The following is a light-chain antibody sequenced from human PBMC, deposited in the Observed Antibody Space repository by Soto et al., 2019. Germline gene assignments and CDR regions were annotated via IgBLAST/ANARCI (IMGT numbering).Light chain of an antibody. Sequence: DIQMTQSPSTLSASVGDRVTITCRASQSISSWLAWYQQKPGKAPKLLIYKSSSLQSGVPSRFSGSGSGTEFTLTITSLQPDDSATYYCQQYNSYPLTFGGGSKVEIK. J-gene: IGKJ4*01. CDR3: QQYNSYPLT. V-gene: IGKV1-5*03. CDR1: QSISSW. CDR2: KSS.